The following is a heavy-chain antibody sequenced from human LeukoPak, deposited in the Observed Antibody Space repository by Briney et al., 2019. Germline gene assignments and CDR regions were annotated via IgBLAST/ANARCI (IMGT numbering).Heavy chain of an antibody. CDR1: GGSISSYY. V-gene: IGHV4-59*01. J-gene: IGHJ4*02. CDR3: ARGVGVLLYFDWYKGGDYFDY. D-gene: IGHD3-9*01. CDR2: IYYSGST. Sequence: SETLSLTCTVSGGSISSYYWSWIRQPPGKGLEWIGYIYYSGSTNYNPSLKNRVTMSVETSKNQFSLKLSSVTAADTAVYYWARGVGVLLYFDWYKGGDYFDYWGQGTLVTVSS.